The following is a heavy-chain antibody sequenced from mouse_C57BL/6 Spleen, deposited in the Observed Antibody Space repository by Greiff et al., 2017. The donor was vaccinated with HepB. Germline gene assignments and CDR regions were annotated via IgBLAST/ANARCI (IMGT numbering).Heavy chain of an antibody. Sequence: EVQRVESGGGLVQPKGSLKLSCAASGFSFNTYAMNWVRQAPGKGLEWVARIRSKSNNYATYYADSVKDRFTISRDDSESMLYLQMNNLKTEDTAMYYCVRQTAQAPFDYWGQGTTLTVSS. J-gene: IGHJ2*01. V-gene: IGHV10-1*01. CDR3: VRQTAQAPFDY. CDR1: GFSFNTYA. D-gene: IGHD3-2*02. CDR2: IRSKSNNYAT.